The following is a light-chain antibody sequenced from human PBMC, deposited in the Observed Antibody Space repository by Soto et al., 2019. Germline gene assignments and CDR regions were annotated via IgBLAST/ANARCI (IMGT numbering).Light chain of an antibody. CDR2: EVS. J-gene: IGLJ1*01. CDR1: SSDVGGYNY. Sequence: QSALTQLASMSGSPGQSITISCTGTSSDVGGYNYVSWYQQHTGKAPKLMIYEVSNRPSGVSNRFSGSKSGNTASLTISGLQAEDEADYYCSSYTSSSTLASVFGTGTKVTVL. V-gene: IGLV2-14*01. CDR3: SSYTSSSTLASV.